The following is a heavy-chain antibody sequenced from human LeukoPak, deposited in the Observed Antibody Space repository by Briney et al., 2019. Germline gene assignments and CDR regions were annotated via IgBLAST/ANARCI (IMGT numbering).Heavy chain of an antibody. CDR3: ARGGGYSYGSFDY. Sequence: GGSLRLSCAASGFIFSDYSMNWVRQAPGQGLDWVSSISSRSGYIYYAESVKGRFTISRDNAKNSLYLQMNSLRAEDTAVYYCARGGGYSYGSFDYWGQGTLVTVSS. CDR1: GFIFSDYS. J-gene: IGHJ4*02. D-gene: IGHD5-18*01. V-gene: IGHV3-21*01. CDR2: ISSRSGYI.